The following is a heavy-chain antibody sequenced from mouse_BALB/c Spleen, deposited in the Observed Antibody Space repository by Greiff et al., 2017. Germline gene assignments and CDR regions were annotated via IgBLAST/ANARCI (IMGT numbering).Heavy chain of an antibody. CDR3: ARRGNYYGSSYDYYYAMDY. V-gene: IGHV2-2*02. D-gene: IGHD1-1*01. CDR1: GFSLTSYG. J-gene: IGHJ4*01. Sequence: VQLQQSGPGLVQPSQSLSITCTVSGFSLTSYGVHWVRQSPGKGLEWLGVIWSGGSTDYNAAFISRLSISKDNSKSQVFFKMNSLQANDTAIYYCARRGNYYGSSYDYYYAMDYWGQGTSVTVSS. CDR2: IWSGGST.